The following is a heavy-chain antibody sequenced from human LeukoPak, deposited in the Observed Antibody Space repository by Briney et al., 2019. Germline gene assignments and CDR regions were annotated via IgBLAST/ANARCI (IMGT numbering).Heavy chain of an antibody. J-gene: IGHJ4*02. Sequence: GRSLRLSCAASGFTFSRYGMHWVRQGPGKGLEWVAVIWYDGSKKYYPDSVKGRFTISRDNSKNTLYLQMNSLRAEGTAVYYCARDLRLGYYDSSFPDYWGQGTLVTVSS. CDR2: IWYDGSKK. V-gene: IGHV3-33*01. CDR1: GFTFSRYG. D-gene: IGHD3-22*01. CDR3: ARDLRLGYYDSSFPDY.